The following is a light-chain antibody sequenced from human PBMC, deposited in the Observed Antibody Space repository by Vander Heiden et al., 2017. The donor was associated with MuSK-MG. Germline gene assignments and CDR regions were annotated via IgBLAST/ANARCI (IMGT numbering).Light chain of an antibody. CDR3: PQYDDFVS. CDR1: QDVSHY. Sequence: DIQMTQSPSSLSASVGDRVTITCQASQDVSHYLNWYQQKPGKAPKLLINDATHLETGVPSRFSGSGSGTHFTFTISSLQPEDIATYYCPQYDDFVSFGGGTKVEIK. J-gene: IGKJ4*01. V-gene: IGKV1-33*01. CDR2: DAT.